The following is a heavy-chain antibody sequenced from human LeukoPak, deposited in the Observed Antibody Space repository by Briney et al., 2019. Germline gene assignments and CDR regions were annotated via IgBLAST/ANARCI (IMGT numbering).Heavy chain of an antibody. CDR3: ARTDCSGGSCYSLGAFDI. V-gene: IGHV3-21*01. CDR2: ISSSSSYI. D-gene: IGHD2-15*01. J-gene: IGHJ3*02. Sequence: GGSLRLSCAASGFTFSSYSMNWVRQAPGKGLEWVSSISSSSSYIYYADSVKGRFTISRDNAKNSLYLQMNSLRAEDTAVYYCARTDCSGGSCYSLGAFDIWDQGTMVTVSS. CDR1: GFTFSSYS.